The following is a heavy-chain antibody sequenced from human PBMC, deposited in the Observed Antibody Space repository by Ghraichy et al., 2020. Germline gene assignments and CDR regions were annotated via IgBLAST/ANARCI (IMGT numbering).Heavy chain of an antibody. CDR2: IKQDGSDT. Sequence: GGSLRLSCAASGFSISSHYMTWVRQAPGKGLEWVANIKQDGSDTFYLDSVRGRFTVSRDSAKNSLYLQMNSLRADDTAVYYCARESVLTGMGDDASDIWGQGTMVTVSS. J-gene: IGHJ3*02. D-gene: IGHD3-9*01. CDR1: GFSISSHY. V-gene: IGHV3-7*03. CDR3: ARESVLTGMGDDASDI.